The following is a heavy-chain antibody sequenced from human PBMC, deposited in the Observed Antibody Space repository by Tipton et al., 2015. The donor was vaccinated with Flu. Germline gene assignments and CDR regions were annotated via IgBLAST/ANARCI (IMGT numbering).Heavy chain of an antibody. CDR1: GNFIRSGSFY. V-gene: IGHV4-61*02. J-gene: IGHJ5*02. Sequence: TLSLTCAVSGNFIRSGSFYWTWIRQPAGKGLEWLGRVYNTGSTDYNPSLESRVTMSIDTSKNQFSLNMRSVTAADMAVYYCARRDYSNYVSDPKSWFDPWGQGTLVAVSS. CDR3: ARRDYSNYVSDPKSWFDP. D-gene: IGHD4-11*01. CDR2: VYNTGST.